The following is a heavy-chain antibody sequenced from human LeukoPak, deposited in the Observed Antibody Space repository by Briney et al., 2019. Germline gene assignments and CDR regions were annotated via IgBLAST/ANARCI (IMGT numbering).Heavy chain of an antibody. V-gene: IGHV3-23*01. D-gene: IGHD3-10*01. CDR3: AKAGVLTLVRVVIADY. Sequence: PGESMRLSCAASAFTLSGYAMSWVRHAPGKGLEWVSAISSSGDGTYYGDSVKGRFTISRDNSKNTLFLQMNSLRAEDTAVYYCAKAGVLTLVRVVIADYWGQGTLVTPSA. J-gene: IGHJ4*02. CDR2: ISSSGDGT. CDR1: AFTLSGYA.